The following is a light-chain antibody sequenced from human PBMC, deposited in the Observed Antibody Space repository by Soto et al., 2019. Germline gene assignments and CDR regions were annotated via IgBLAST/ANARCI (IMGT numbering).Light chain of an antibody. V-gene: IGKV1-33*01. J-gene: IGKJ1*01. CDR2: DAS. Sequence: DIQMTQSPSSLSASVGDRVTITCQASQDISNYLNWYQQKPGKAPKLLIYDASNLETGAPSRFSGSGSGTDFTFTISSLQPEDIATYYCQQWGAFGQGTKVEIK. CDR3: QQWGA. CDR1: QDISNY.